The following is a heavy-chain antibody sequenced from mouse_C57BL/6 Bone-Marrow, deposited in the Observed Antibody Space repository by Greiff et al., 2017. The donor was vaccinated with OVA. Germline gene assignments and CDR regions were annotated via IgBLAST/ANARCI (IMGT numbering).Heavy chain of an antibody. J-gene: IGHJ4*01. V-gene: IGHV5-6*01. CDR2: ISSGGSYT. CDR1: GFTFSSYG. Sequence: EVMLVESGGDLVKPGGSLKLSCAASGFTFSSYGMSWVRQTPDQRLEWVATISSGGSYTYYPASLKGRFTISRDNAKNTLYLQMSSLKSEDTAMYYCARHTDYWGQGTSVTVSS. CDR3: ARHTDY.